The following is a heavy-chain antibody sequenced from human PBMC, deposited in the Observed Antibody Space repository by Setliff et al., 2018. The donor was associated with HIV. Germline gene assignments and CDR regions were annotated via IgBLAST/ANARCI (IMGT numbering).Heavy chain of an antibody. J-gene: IGHJ3*02. V-gene: IGHV1-58*02. CDR2: IVVGSGNT. Sequence: SVKVSCKASGFTFTSSAMQWVRQARGQRLEWIGWIVVGSGNTNYAQKFQERVTITRDMSTSTAYMEMRSLRSDDTAVYFCARVPYRSAWFSGGHDAFDIWGQGTMVTVSS. CDR1: GFTFTSSA. D-gene: IGHD6-19*01. CDR3: ARVPYRSAWFSGGHDAFDI.